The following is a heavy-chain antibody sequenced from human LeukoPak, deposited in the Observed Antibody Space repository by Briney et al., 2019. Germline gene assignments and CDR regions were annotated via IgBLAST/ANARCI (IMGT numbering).Heavy chain of an antibody. Sequence: GRSLRLSCAASRFTFSSYAMLWVRQLPGKGLEWVAIISYDGSNTYYADSVKGRFTISRDNSKNSLSLLMSSLSAEDTAVYYCASHWGRGAANLPDWGQGTLVTVSS. J-gene: IGHJ4*02. D-gene: IGHD7-27*01. CDR3: ASHWGRGAANLPD. CDR1: RFTFSSYA. V-gene: IGHV3-30*04. CDR2: ISYDGSNT.